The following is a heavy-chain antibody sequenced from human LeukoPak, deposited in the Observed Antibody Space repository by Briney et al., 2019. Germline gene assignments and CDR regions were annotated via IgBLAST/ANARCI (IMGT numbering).Heavy chain of an antibody. J-gene: IGHJ4*02. CDR3: ARARPHDYDLSG. D-gene: IGHD3-22*01. CDR1: GYIFSDYY. CDR2: INPKTGAA. Sequence: ASVKVSCKASGYIFSDYYMHWVRQAPGQGLEWLGWINPKTGAADYAQQFRGRITMTRDTSISTAYMELSRLRSDDTAVYYCARARPHDYDLSGWGQGTLVTVSS. V-gene: IGHV1-2*02.